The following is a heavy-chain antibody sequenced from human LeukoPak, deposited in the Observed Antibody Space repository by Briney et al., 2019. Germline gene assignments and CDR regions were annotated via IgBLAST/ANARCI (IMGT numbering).Heavy chain of an antibody. D-gene: IGHD3-22*01. CDR3: ARDNYYEGAFDV. V-gene: IGHV4-61*01. Sequence: PSETLSLTCTVSGGSVSSGSYYCSWIRQPPGKGLEWIGYVYYSGSTNYNPSLKSRVTISLDASKNQFSLKLSSVTAADTAVYYCARDNYYEGAFDVWGQGTMVTVSS. CDR2: VYYSGST. J-gene: IGHJ3*01. CDR1: GGSVSSGSYY.